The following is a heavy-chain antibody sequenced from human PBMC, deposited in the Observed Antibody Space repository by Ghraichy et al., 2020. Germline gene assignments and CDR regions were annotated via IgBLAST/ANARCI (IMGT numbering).Heavy chain of an antibody. CDR2: IYNTGAT. CDR3: ARGPPFDY. CDR1: GASVRSDY. Sequence: ETLSLTCTVSGASVRSDYWSWIRQPPGKAPEWVAYIYNTGATNYNPSLKSRVTVSVDTSQNQFSLRLNSVTAADTAVYYCARGPPFDYWGQGTLVTVSS. V-gene: IGHV4-59*02. J-gene: IGHJ4*02.